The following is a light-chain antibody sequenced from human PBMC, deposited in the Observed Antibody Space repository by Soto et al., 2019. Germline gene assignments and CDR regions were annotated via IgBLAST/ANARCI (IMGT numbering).Light chain of an antibody. V-gene: IGKV3-20*01. J-gene: IGKJ2*01. CDR3: QQYGSSPRT. CDR1: QSVTSNY. CDR2: GAS. Sequence: DIVLTQSPCTLSFSPGERATLSCRASQSVTSNYLAWYQQKPGQAPRLLIYGASTRTTGIPGRFSGSGSGTDFTLTITRLEHEDFAVYYCQQYGSSPRTFGQGTKLEI.